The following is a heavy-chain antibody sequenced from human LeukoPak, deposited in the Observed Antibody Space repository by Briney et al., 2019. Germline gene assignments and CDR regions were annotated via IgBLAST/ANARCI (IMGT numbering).Heavy chain of an antibody. V-gene: IGHV4-59*08. D-gene: IGHD3-10*01. J-gene: IGHJ5*02. CDR3: ARQGYYYGSGSYYNNWFDP. Sequence: SETLSLTCTVSGGSVSSSYWTWFRQPPGKGLEWLGSLYHGGSTNYNSSHSGRVTISVDTSKNQFSLKLSSVTAADTAVYYCARQGYYYGSGSYYNNWFDPWGQGTLVTVSS. CDR2: LYHGGST. CDR1: GGSVSSSY.